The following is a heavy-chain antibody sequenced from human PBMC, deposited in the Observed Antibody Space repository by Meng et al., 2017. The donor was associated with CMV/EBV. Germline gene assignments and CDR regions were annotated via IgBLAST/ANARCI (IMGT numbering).Heavy chain of an antibody. CDR3: ARAPIYCSSTSCYGEGGMDV. V-gene: IGHV4-34*01. CDR2: INHSGST. Sequence: SETLSLTCAVYGGSFSGYYWSWIRQLPGKGLEWIGEINHSGSTNYNPSLKSRVTISVDTSKNQFSLKLSSVTAADTAVYYCARAPIYCSSTSCYGEGGMDVWGQGTTVTVSS. D-gene: IGHD2-2*01. J-gene: IGHJ6*02. CDR1: GGSFSGYY.